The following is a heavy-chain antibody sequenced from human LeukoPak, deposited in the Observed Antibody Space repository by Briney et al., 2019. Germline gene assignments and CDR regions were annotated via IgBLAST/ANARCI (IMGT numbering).Heavy chain of an antibody. D-gene: IGHD3-22*01. CDR3: ARVVLAKGSDF. CDR2: INPNSGAT. J-gene: IGHJ4*02. V-gene: IGHV1-2*02. CDR1: GYIFTGYN. Sequence: ASVRVSCKASGYIFTGYNIHWVRQAPGQGLEWMGWINPNSGATTYAQKFQGRVTLTRDTSINTAYMEVSRLGSDDTAVYYCARVVLAKGSDFWGQGTLVTVSS.